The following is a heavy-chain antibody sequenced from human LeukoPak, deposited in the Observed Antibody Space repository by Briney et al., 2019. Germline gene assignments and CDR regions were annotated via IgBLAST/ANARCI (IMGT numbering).Heavy chain of an antibody. Sequence: HAGASLRLSCAASGFTFSSYAMGWVRLAPGKGLEWVSLISGSGDNSYYADSVKGQFTISRDNSKNTLYLQMSSLRAEDTALYYCAKCLGDGTNYYFAHWGQGTLVTVSS. CDR2: ISGSGDNS. J-gene: IGHJ4*02. CDR1: GFTFSSYA. V-gene: IGHV3-23*01. CDR3: AKCLGDGTNYYFAH. D-gene: IGHD4/OR15-4a*01.